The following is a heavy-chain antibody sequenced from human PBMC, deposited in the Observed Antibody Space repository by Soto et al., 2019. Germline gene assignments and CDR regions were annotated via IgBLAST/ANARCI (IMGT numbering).Heavy chain of an antibody. CDR3: AKGYYDNSGYTYYNGLDV. D-gene: IGHD3-22*01. V-gene: IGHV3-9*01. CDR1: GFIFDDFA. Sequence: EVQLVESGGGSVQPGRSLRLSCVASGFIFDDFAMHWVRQVPGKGLEWVSGIGWNSGRIAYADSVKGRFTISRDNARNSLHLQMDSLRAKDTALYYCAKGYYDNSGYTYYNGLDVWGQGTTVTVSS. CDR2: IGWNSGRI. J-gene: IGHJ6*02.